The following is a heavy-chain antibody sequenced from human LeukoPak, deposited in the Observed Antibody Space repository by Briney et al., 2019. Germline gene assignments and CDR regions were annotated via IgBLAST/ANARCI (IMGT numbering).Heavy chain of an antibody. Sequence: SETLSLTCAVYGGSFSGYYWSWIRQPLGKGLEWIGEINHSGSTNYNPSLKSRVTISVDTSKNQFSLKLSSVTAADTAVYYCAGYSSFRNYYYYGMDVWGQGTTVTVSS. CDR2: INHSGST. J-gene: IGHJ6*02. CDR3: AGYSSFRNYYYYGMDV. V-gene: IGHV4-34*01. CDR1: GGSFSGYY. D-gene: IGHD6-13*01.